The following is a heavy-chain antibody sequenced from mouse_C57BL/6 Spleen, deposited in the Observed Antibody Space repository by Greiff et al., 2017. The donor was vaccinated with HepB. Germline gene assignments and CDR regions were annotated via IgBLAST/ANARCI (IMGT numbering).Heavy chain of an antibody. CDR1: GFSLTSYG. D-gene: IGHD3-1*01. Sequence: VQLQQSGPGLVQPSQRLSITCKVSGFSLTSYGVHWVRQSPGKGLEWLGVIWRGVSTNYNAAFMSRRSITKDNSKSQVFFNMNSLQADATALYYCSIGEARWYFDVWGPGTTVTVSS. J-gene: IGHJ1*01. V-gene: IGHV2-5*01. CDR2: IWRGVST. CDR3: SIGEARWYFDV.